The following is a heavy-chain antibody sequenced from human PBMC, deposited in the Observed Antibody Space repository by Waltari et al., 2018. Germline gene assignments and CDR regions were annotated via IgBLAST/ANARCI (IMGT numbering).Heavy chain of an antibody. CDR1: GGSISGSGYY. V-gene: IGHV4-61*02. CDR3: ARDPFYYFDY. J-gene: IGHJ4*02. Sequence: QVQLQESGPGLVKPSQTLSLTCTVSGGSISGSGYYWSWIRQPAGKGLEWIGRIYTSGRTNYNPALKSRVTMSVDTSKNQFSLKMSSVTAADAAVYYCARDPFYYFDYWGQGTLVTVSS. CDR2: IYTSGRT.